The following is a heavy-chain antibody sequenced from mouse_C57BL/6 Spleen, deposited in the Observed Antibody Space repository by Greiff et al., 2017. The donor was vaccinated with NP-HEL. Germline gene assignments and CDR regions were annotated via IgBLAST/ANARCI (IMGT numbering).Heavy chain of an antibody. CDR3: ARDRDGGYYFDY. CDR2: INPGSGGT. D-gene: IGHD3-3*01. Sequence: VQLQQSGAELVRPGTSVKVSCKASGYAFTNYLIEWVKQRPGQGLEWIGVINPGSGGTNYNEKFKGKATLTADKSSSTAYMQLSSLTSEDSAVYFCARDRDGGYYFDYWGQGTTLTVSS. CDR1: GYAFTNYL. V-gene: IGHV1-54*01. J-gene: IGHJ2*01.